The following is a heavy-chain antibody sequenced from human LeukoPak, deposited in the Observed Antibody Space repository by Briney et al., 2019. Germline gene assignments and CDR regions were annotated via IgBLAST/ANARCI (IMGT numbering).Heavy chain of an antibody. Sequence: GGSLRLSRAASGFTFSSYSMNWVRQAPGKGLEWVSSISSSSSYIYYADSVNGRFTISRDNAKNSLYLQMNSLRAEDTAVYYCARDSYSSISPPLDYWGQGTLVTVSS. J-gene: IGHJ4*02. CDR3: ARDSYSSISPPLDY. V-gene: IGHV3-21*01. CDR1: GFTFSSYS. D-gene: IGHD6-13*01. CDR2: ISSSSSYI.